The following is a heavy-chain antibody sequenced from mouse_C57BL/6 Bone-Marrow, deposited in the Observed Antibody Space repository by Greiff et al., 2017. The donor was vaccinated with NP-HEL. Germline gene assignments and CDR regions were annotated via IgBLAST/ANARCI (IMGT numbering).Heavy chain of an antibody. CDR2: IDPNSGGT. J-gene: IGHJ4*01. CDR1: GYTFTSYW. CDR3: ARGFITTVEDAMDY. V-gene: IGHV1-72*01. D-gene: IGHD1-1*01. Sequence: VQLQQPGAELVKPGASVKLSCKASGYTFTSYWMHWVKQRPGRGLEWIGRIDPNSGGTKYNEKFKSKATLTVDKPASTAYMQLSSLTSEDSAVYYCARGFITTVEDAMDYWGQGTSVTVSS.